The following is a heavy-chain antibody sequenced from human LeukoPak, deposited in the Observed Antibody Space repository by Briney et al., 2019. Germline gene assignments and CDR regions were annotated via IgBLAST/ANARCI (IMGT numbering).Heavy chain of an antibody. Sequence: GASVKVSCKASGGTFSSYAISWVRQAPGQGLEWMGGIIPIFGTANYAQKFQGRVTITADESTSTAYMELSSLRSEDTAVYYCARGRDSSGSLLPYFDYWGQGTLVTVSS. CDR1: GGTFSSYA. V-gene: IGHV1-69*01. D-gene: IGHD3-22*01. CDR3: ARGRDSSGSLLPYFDY. J-gene: IGHJ4*02. CDR2: IIPIFGTA.